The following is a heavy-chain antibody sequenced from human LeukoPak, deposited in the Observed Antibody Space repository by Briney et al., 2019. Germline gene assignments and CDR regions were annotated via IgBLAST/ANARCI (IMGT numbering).Heavy chain of an antibody. Sequence: PGGSLRLSCAASGLTFSSYAMSWVRQAPGKGLEWVSAIDGSGHSTYYADSVKGRFTISRDNCRNTLYLQMNSLRAEDTAVYYCAKPATGLVYDYWGQGTLVTVSS. CDR2: IDGSGHST. V-gene: IGHV3-23*01. J-gene: IGHJ4*02. CDR3: AKPATGLVYDY. CDR1: GLTFSSYA. D-gene: IGHD6-19*01.